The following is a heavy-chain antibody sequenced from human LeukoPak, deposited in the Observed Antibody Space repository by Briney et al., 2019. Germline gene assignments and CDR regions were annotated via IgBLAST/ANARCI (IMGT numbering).Heavy chain of an antibody. CDR2: ISGSGGST. V-gene: IGHV3-23*01. D-gene: IGHD2-2*01. CDR1: GFTSSSYA. Sequence: GGSLRLSCAASGFTSSSYAMSWVRQAPGKGLEWVSAISGSGGSTYYADSVKGRFTISRDNSKNTLYLQMNSLRAEDTAVYYCAKDERYCSSTSCKLSEFDYWGQGTLVTVSS. CDR3: AKDERYCSSTSCKLSEFDY. J-gene: IGHJ4*02.